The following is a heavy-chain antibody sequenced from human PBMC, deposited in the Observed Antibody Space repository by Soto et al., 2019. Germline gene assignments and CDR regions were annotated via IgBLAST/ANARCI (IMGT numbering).Heavy chain of an antibody. Sequence: GGSLRLSCAGSGFTFSNAWMNWVRQSPGKGLAWVGRIKSRPDGGATDYAGPVNGRFIISRDDSKNTVYLQMDSLKIEDTAVYYCATGRAFGIWGQGTVVTVSS. CDR2: IKSRPDGGAT. J-gene: IGHJ3*02. V-gene: IGHV3-15*07. CDR3: ATGRAFGI. CDR1: GFTFSNAW.